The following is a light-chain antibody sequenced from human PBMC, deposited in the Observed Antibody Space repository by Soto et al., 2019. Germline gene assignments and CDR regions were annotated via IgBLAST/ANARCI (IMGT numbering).Light chain of an antibody. CDR3: QQRRYWPVT. CDR1: QSVSSY. V-gene: IGKV3-11*01. J-gene: IGKJ1*01. CDR2: DAS. Sequence: EIVLTQSPAILSMSPGERATLSCRASQSVSSYFAWYHQKPGQAPRLLIYDASNRATGVPARFSGSGSGTDFTLTISSLEPEDFAVYYCQQRRYWPVTFGQGTQVEMK.